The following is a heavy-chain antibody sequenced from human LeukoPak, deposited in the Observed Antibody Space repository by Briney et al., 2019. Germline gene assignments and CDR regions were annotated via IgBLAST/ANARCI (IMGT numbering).Heavy chain of an antibody. V-gene: IGHV3-20*04. CDR1: GFTFDDYA. CDR3: ARDGDSSSWRYYYGMDV. J-gene: IGHJ6*02. CDR2: INWNGGST. Sequence: GTGGSLRLSCAPSGFTFDDYAMSWVRQAPGKGLEWVSGINWNGGSTGYADSVKGRFTISRDNAKNSLYLQMNSLRAEDTALYYCARDGDSSSWRYYYGMDVWGQGTTVTVSS. D-gene: IGHD6-13*01.